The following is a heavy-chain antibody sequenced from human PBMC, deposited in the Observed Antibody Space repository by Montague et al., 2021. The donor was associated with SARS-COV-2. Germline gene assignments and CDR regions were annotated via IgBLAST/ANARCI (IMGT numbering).Heavy chain of an antibody. CDR1: GASVTSES. CDR3: ASLTLGYCSSTSCYSDWFDP. J-gene: IGHJ5*02. CDR2: IYDTGII. Sequence: SETLSLTCSVSGASVTSESWGWIRQTPGKGLEWIAYIYDTGIIDYHPSLRSRTTISVDTSKNQFSLKLSSVTAADTAVYYCASLTLGYCSSTSCYSDWFDPWGQGTLVTVSS. D-gene: IGHD2-2*02. V-gene: IGHV4-59*02.